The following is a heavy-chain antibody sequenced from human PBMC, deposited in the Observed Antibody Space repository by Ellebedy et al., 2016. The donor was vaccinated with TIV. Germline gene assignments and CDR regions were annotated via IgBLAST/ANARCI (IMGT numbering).Heavy chain of an antibody. CDR3: ARHAYYYDDSGYYYLEY. Sequence: GEFLKISXKGSGYSFTSYWIGWVRQMPGKGLEWMGIIYPGDSDTRYSPSFQGQVTISADKSINTAYLQWSSLKASDTAMYYCARHAYYYDDSGYYYLEYWGQGTLVTVSS. V-gene: IGHV5-51*01. CDR2: IYPGDSDT. J-gene: IGHJ4*02. CDR1: GYSFTSYW. D-gene: IGHD3-22*01.